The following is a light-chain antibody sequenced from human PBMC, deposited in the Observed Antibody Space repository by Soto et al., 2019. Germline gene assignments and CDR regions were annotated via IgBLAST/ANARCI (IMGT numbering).Light chain of an antibody. J-gene: IGLJ1*01. CDR1: SSDVGGYNS. V-gene: IGLV2-8*01. CDR2: EVT. CDR3: SSHSGTTNFYV. Sequence: QSALTQPPSASGSPGQSVTISCTGTSSDVGGYNSVSWFQQRPGKAPKLLIYEVTKQASGVPDRFSGSKSGNTASLTVSGLRAEEEADYYCSSHSGTTNFYVFGTGTKVTVL.